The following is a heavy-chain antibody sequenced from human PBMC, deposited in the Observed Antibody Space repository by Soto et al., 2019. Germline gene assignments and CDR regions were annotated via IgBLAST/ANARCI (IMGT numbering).Heavy chain of an antibody. CDR3: ARDKITGLFDY. Sequence: SEMLSLTCGLSGDSFSECHSIWIRQPPGTGLEWIGEINHSGSTNYNPSLKSRVTISVDTSKNQFSLKLTSVTAADTAVYYCARDKITGLFDYWGQGTLVTVS. J-gene: IGHJ4*02. D-gene: IGHD2-8*02. CDR1: GDSFSECH. V-gene: IGHV4-34*01. CDR2: INHSGST.